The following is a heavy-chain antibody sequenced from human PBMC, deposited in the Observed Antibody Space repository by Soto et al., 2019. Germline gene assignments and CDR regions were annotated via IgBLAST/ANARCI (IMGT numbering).Heavy chain of an antibody. J-gene: IGHJ4*02. CDR1: GGSRRSGSYY. V-gene: IGHV4-61*01. CDR3: ARDSSGRHDY. D-gene: IGHD3-22*01. Sequence: ATRSLTCPVSGGSRRSGSYYWSWIRQPPGKGLEWIGHIYHGGATTYNASLKSRVTISVDTSKNQFFLKVNSVTAADTAVYFCARDSSGRHDYWGQGTPVTVSS. CDR2: IYHGGAT.